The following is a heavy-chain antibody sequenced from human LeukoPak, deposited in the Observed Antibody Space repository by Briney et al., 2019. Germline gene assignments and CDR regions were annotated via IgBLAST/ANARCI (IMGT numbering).Heavy chain of an antibody. CDR3: ARVRLGMVTTVDY. Sequence: PGGSLRLSCAASGFTFSDYYMSWIRQAPGKGLEWLSSMSVTGTTIDYADSVQGRFTISRDNAKNSLYLQMSSLRADDTAVYYCARVRLGMVTTVDYWGQGTLVTVSS. V-gene: IGHV3-11*01. J-gene: IGHJ4*02. D-gene: IGHD4-17*01. CDR1: GFTFSDYY. CDR2: MSVTGTTI.